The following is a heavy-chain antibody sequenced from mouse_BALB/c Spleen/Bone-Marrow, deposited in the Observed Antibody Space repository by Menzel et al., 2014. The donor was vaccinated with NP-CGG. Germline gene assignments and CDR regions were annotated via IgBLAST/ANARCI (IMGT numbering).Heavy chain of an antibody. V-gene: IGHV4-1*02. J-gene: IGHJ1*01. CDR3: ARLNYYGNLFV. D-gene: IGHD1-1*01. Sequence: EVMLVESGGGLVHPGGSLKLSCAASGFDFSSYWMSWVRQAPGKGLEWIGEINPDSSTINYTPSLKDKFIISRVNAKNTLYLQMSKVRSEDTALYYCARLNYYGNLFVWGAGTTVTVSS. CDR2: INPDSSTI. CDR1: GFDFSSYW.